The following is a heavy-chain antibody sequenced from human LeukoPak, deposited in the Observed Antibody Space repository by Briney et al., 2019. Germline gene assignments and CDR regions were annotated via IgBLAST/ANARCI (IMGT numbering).Heavy chain of an antibody. D-gene: IGHD3-10*01. CDR1: GYTFTGYY. J-gene: IGHJ4*02. CDR2: INPNSGGT. CDR3: ARLGVVTMVRGVRGITDC. Sequence: ASVKVSCKASGYTFTGYYMHWVRQAPGQGLEWMGWINPNSGGTNYAQKFQGRVTMTRDTSISTAYMELSRLRSDDTAVYYCARLGVVTMVRGVRGITDCWGQGTLVTVSS. V-gene: IGHV1-2*02.